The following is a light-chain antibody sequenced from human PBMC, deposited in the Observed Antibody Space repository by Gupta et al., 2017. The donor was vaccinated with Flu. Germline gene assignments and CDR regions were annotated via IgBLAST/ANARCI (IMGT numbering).Light chain of an antibody. CDR3: QQYNSYLWT. Sequence: DIQMTQSPSTLSASVGDRVTITCRASQNINSWLAWYQQKPGKAPKLLIYKAFSLESGVPSRFSGSGSGTEFTLTISSLQPDDFATYYCQQYNSYLWTFGQGTKVEIK. V-gene: IGKV1-5*03. J-gene: IGKJ1*01. CDR2: KAF. CDR1: QNINSW.